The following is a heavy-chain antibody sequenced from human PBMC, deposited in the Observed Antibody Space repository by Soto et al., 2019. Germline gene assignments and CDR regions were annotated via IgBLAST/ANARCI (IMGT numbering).Heavy chain of an antibody. CDR3: ARRGTTTVTTPPGEGYYYGMDV. J-gene: IGHJ6*02. V-gene: IGHV1-18*01. D-gene: IGHD4-17*01. CDR2: ISAYNGNT. Sequence: QVQLVQSGAEVKKPGASVKVSCKASGYTFTSYGISWVRQAPGQGLEWMGWISAYNGNTNYAQKLQGRVTMTTDTCTRTAYKELRSLRSDDTAVYYCARRGTTTVTTPPGEGYYYGMDVWGQGTTVTVSS. CDR1: GYTFTSYG.